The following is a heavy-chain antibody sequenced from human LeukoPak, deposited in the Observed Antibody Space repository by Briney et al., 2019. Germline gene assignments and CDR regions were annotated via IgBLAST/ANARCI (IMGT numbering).Heavy chain of an antibody. CDR1: GASVNTDY. Sequence: EPSETLSLTCTVSGASVNTDYWSWIRQPPGKGLEWIGYTYNSGSTNYNPSLKSRVTISVDTSKNHFSLRLTSVTAADTAVYYCARDRGEGRERPFDYWGRGTLVTVSS. D-gene: IGHD1-26*01. J-gene: IGHJ4*02. CDR2: TYNSGST. V-gene: IGHV4-59*02. CDR3: ARDRGEGRERPFDY.